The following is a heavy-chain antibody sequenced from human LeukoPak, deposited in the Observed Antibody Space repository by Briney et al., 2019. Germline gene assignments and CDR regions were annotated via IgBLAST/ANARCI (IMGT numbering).Heavy chain of an antibody. CDR2: ISSNGGRT. D-gene: IGHD6-19*01. CDR3: VKDPHSSGKYYFDY. V-gene: IGHV3-64*05. J-gene: IGHJ4*02. CDR1: GFTFSNYA. Sequence: GGSLRLSCSVSGFTFSNYAMHWVRQAPGKGLEYVSGISSNGGRTYYADSVKGRFTISKDNSKNTMYVQMSTLRVEDTAVYYCVKDPHSSGKYYFDYWGQGTLVTVSS.